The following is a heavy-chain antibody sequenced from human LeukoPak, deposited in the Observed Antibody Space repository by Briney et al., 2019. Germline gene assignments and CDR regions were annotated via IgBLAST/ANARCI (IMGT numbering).Heavy chain of an antibody. D-gene: IGHD6-6*01. V-gene: IGHV1-69*04. Sequence: ASVKVSCKASGYTFTSYYMHWVRQAPGQGLEWMGRIIPILGIANYAQKFQGRVTITADKSTSTAYMELSSLRSEDTAVYYCATGRPFDPWGQGTLVTVSS. CDR3: ATGRPFDP. CDR1: GYTFTSYY. J-gene: IGHJ5*02. CDR2: IIPILGIA.